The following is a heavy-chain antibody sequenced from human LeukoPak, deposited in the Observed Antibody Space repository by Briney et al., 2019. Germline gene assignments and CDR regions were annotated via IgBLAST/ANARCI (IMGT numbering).Heavy chain of an antibody. CDR1: GFTFSSYW. D-gene: IGHD7-27*01. CDR3: AKDPSLGIGYYFDY. J-gene: IGHJ4*02. V-gene: IGHV3-7*01. CDR2: IKQDGSEK. Sequence: GGSLRLSCAASGFTFSSYWMSWVRQAPGKGLEWVANIKQDGSEKYYVDSVKGRFTISRDNAKNSLYLQMNSLRAEDTAVYYCAKDPSLGIGYYFDYWGQGTLVTVSS.